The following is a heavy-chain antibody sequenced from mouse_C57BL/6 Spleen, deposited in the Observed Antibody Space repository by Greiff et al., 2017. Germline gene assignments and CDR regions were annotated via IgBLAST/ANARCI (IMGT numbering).Heavy chain of an antibody. J-gene: IGHJ1*03. Sequence: ESGPGLVKPSPSLSLTCSVTGYSITSCYYWYWLRQFPGNKLEWMGYISYDGSNNYNPSLKIRIPITRATSKNQFFLKVNSVTTEDTATYYCAIERSVHSGSSWYFDFLGTGTTVTVSS. V-gene: IGHV3-6*01. CDR1: GYSITSCYY. CDR3: AIERSVHSGSSWYFDF. D-gene: IGHD1-1*01. CDR2: ISYDGSN.